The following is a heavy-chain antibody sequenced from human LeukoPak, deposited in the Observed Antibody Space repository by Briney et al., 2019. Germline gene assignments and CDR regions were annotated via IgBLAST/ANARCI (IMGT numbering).Heavy chain of an antibody. Sequence: PSETLSLTCTVSGGSISSYCWSWIRQTPGKGLEWIGYISYSGSTKYNPSLKSRVTISVDLSKNQFSLKLSSVTAADTAVYYCARGRKGEPRDFDYWGQGTLITVSS. CDR1: GGSISSYC. V-gene: IGHV4-59*01. CDR2: ISYSGST. J-gene: IGHJ4*02. CDR3: ARGRKGEPRDFDY. D-gene: IGHD3-16*01.